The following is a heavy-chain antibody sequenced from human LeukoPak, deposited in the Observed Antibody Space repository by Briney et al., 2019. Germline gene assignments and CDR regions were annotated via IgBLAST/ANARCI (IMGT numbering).Heavy chain of an antibody. D-gene: IGHD1-7*01. CDR3: ARKAQYNGHYPFDY. V-gene: IGHV3-23*01. CDR1: GFTFTSYS. J-gene: IGHJ4*02. CDR2: TSDRGDYT. Sequence: GGSLRLSCAASGFTFTSYSMSWVRQAPGKGLEWVSGTSDRGDYTYYADSVKGRFTISRDSSKNTLFLQMNSLRAEDTALYFCARKAQYNGHYPFDYWGQGTLVTVSS.